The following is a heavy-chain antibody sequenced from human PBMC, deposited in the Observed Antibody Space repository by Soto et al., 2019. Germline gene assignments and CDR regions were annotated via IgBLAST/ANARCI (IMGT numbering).Heavy chain of an antibody. CDR1: GFTFSSSA. Sequence: EVQLLESGGGLVQPGGSLRLSCAASGFTFSSSAMSWVRQAPGKGLDWVSAISGNGDTTYYADSVKGRFTISRDISKNTLYLQMNSLRAEDTDVYYCAKIRGYDLGSATVQCWGQGTVVTVSS. J-gene: IGHJ1*01. CDR2: ISGNGDTT. CDR3: AKIRGYDLGSATVQC. V-gene: IGHV3-23*01. D-gene: IGHD5-12*01.